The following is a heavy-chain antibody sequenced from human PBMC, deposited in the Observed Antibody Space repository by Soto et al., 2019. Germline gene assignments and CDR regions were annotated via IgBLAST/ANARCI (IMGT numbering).Heavy chain of an antibody. Sequence: SETLSLTCTVSGGSITGGSISSTTYYWGWMRQPPGKGLEWIASFFIGGNTYYNPSLKSRVTISVDTSKNQFSLKLSSVTAADTAVYYCARQSGSFVLVPAYYYYGMDVWGQGTTVTVSS. CDR3: ARQSGSFVLVPAYYYYGMDV. V-gene: IGHV4-39*01. J-gene: IGHJ6*02. CDR2: FFIGGNT. CDR1: GGSITGGSISSTTYY. D-gene: IGHD2-2*01.